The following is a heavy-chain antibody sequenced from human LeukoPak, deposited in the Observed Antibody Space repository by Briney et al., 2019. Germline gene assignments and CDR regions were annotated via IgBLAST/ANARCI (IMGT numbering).Heavy chain of an antibody. Sequence: LQTLSLTCAISGDSVSSNSAAWNWIRQSPSRGLEWPGRTYYRSKWYNDYAVSVKSRITTNPDTSKNQFSMQLNSVTPEDTAVYYCARDRVGSGCLDYWGQGTLVTVSS. V-gene: IGHV6-1*01. D-gene: IGHD6-19*01. J-gene: IGHJ4*02. CDR1: GDSVSSNSAA. CDR3: ARDRVGSGCLDY. CDR2: TYYRSKWYN.